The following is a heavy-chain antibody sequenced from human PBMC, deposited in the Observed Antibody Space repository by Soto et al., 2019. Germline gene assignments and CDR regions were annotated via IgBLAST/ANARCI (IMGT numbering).Heavy chain of an antibody. Sequence: GGSLRLSCAASGFTFSSYAMSWVRQAPGKGLEWVSAISGSGGSTYYADSVKGRFTISRDNSKNTLYLQMNSLRAEDTAVYYCAKSPDFWSGYYFYYYYYMDVWGKGTTVTVSS. V-gene: IGHV3-23*01. CDR1: GFTFSSYA. J-gene: IGHJ6*03. CDR3: AKSPDFWSGYYFYYYYYMDV. CDR2: ISGSGGST. D-gene: IGHD3-3*01.